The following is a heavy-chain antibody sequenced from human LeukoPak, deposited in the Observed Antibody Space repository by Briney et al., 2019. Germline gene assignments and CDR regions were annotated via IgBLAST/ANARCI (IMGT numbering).Heavy chain of an antibody. V-gene: IGHV1-2*02. CDR3: AIPPGLRSPPHSSWLFDY. Sequence: ASVKVSCKASGYTFTGYYMHWVRQAPGQGLEWMGWINPNSGGTNYAQKFQGRVTMTRDTSISTAYMELSRLRSDDTAMYYCAIPPGLRSPPHSSWLFDYWGQGTLVTVSS. CDR2: INPNSGGT. CDR1: GYTFTGYY. D-gene: IGHD6-13*01. J-gene: IGHJ4*02.